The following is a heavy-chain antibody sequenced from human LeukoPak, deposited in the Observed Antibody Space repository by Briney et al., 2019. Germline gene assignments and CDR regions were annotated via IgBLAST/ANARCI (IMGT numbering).Heavy chain of an antibody. J-gene: IGHJ4*02. V-gene: IGHV4-39*01. Sequence: SETLSLTCSVSGASISSTSYYWGWIRRPPGKGLEWIGSISYSGTTFYSPSLESRVTISADTSKSQFSLKLSSVTAADTAVYYCARLLITFGGDPPPIDYWGQGTLVTVSS. CDR2: ISYSGTT. CDR1: GASISSTSYY. CDR3: ARLLITFGGDPPPIDY. D-gene: IGHD3-16*01.